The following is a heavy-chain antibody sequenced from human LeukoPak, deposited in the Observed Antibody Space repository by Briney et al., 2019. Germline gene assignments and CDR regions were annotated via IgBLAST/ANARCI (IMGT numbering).Heavy chain of an antibody. D-gene: IGHD3-3*01. CDR2: IYYSGGT. CDR1: GGSISSYY. V-gene: IGHV4-59*01. CDR3: ARSGTIFGVVIDFDY. Sequence: SETLSLTCTVSGGSISSYYWSWIRQPPGKGLEWIGYIYYSGGTNYNPSLKSRVTISVDTSKNQFSLKLSSVTAADTAVYYCARSGTIFGVVIDFDYWGQGTLVTVSS. J-gene: IGHJ4*02.